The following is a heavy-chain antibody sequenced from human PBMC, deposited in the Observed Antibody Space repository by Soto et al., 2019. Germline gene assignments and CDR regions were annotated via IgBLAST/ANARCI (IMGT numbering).Heavy chain of an antibody. CDR2: FDPEDGET. CDR3: ATFPLYYYDSSGSHDY. V-gene: IGHV1-24*01. CDR1: GYTLTELS. D-gene: IGHD3-22*01. Sequence: AASVKVSCKVSGYTLTELSMHWVRQAPGKGLEWMGGFDPEDGETIYAQKFQGRVTMTEDTSTDTAYMELSSLRSEDTAVYYCATFPLYYYDSSGSHDYWGQGTLVTVSS. J-gene: IGHJ4*02.